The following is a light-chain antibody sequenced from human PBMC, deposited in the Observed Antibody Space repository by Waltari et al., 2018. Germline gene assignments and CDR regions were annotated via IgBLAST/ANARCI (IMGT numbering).Light chain of an antibody. V-gene: IGKV2D-29*01. CDR3: MQNIQFPRT. J-gene: IGKJ1*01. CDR1: QSLLQSDGQTY. Sequence: DVVMTQAPLSVSVTPGQPASISCKTSQSLLQSDGQTYLSWHLQQPGQPPELLIYEGSNRFSGVPDRFSGSGSGTDFTLKISRVEAEDVGVYYCMQNIQFPRTFGQGTKVEIE. CDR2: EGS.